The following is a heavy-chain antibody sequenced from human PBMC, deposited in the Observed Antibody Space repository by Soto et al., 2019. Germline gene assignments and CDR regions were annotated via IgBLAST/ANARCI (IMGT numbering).Heavy chain of an antibody. CDR2: INSASTTT. CDR1: GFPFNTYA. Sequence: DVQLVESGGGLVQRGGSLRLSCAASGFPFNTYAMHWVRQAPGKGLEWISYINSASTTTFHADSVKGRFTVSRDNAENSLYLQMSSLIHEDTAVYYCARDLSHWGQGTLVTVSS. V-gene: IGHV3-48*02. CDR3: ARDLSH. J-gene: IGHJ4*02.